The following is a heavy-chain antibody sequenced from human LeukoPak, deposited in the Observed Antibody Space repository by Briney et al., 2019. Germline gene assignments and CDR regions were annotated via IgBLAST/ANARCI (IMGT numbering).Heavy chain of an antibody. CDR3: ARRRAYSSGWYVTPNWFDP. CDR1: GGSFSGYY. J-gene: IGHJ5*02. Sequence: KPSETLSLTCAVYGGSFSGYYWSWIRQPPGKGLEWIGEINHSGSTNYNPSLKSRVTISVDTSKNQFSLKLSSVTAADTAVYYCARRRAYSSGWYVTPNWFDPWGQGTLVTVSS. V-gene: IGHV4-34*01. D-gene: IGHD6-19*01. CDR2: INHSGST.